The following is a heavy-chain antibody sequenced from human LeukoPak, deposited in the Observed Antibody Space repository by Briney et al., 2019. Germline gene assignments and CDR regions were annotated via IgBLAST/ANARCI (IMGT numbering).Heavy chain of an antibody. CDR2: INPNSGGT. CDR1: GYTFTGYY. D-gene: IGHD2/OR15-2a*01. CDR3: ARESFFYAGAGGPPAGGMDV. J-gene: IGHJ6*02. V-gene: IGHV1-2*02. Sequence: GASVKVSCKASGYTFTGYYMHWVRQAPGQGLEWMGWINPNSGGTNYAQKIQGRVTMTRDTSISTAYMELSRLRSDDTAVYYCARESFFYAGAGGPPAGGMDVWGQGTTVTVSS.